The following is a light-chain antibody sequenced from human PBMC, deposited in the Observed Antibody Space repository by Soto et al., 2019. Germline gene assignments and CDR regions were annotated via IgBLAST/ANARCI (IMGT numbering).Light chain of an antibody. Sequence: DIQMTQSPSTLSGSVGDRVTITCRASQIISNCLAWYQQKPGKAPKLLIYAASTLQSGVPSRFSGSGSGTDFTLTISCLQSEDFATYYCQQYYSYPLTFGQGTKLDIK. CDR2: AAS. CDR1: QIISNC. J-gene: IGKJ1*01. V-gene: IGKV1-5*01. CDR3: QQYYSYPLT.